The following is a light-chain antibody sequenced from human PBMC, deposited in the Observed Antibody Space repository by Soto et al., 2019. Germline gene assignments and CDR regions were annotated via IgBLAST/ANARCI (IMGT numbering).Light chain of an antibody. V-gene: IGLV2-18*02. CDR1: SSDVGSGNR. Sequence: QSALTQPPSVSGSPGQSVTIFCTGTSSDVGSGNRVSWYQQPPGTAPKLMIYEVNNRPSGVPDRFSGSKSGNTASLTISGLQAEDEADYYCSSFTTSNTWVFGGGTKRPS. CDR2: EVN. J-gene: IGLJ3*02. CDR3: SSFTTSNTWV.